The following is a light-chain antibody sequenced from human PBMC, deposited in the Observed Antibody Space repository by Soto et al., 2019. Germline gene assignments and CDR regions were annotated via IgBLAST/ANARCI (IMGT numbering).Light chain of an antibody. CDR3: QEYSKWPLFT. CDR2: AAS. CDR1: QSVRAN. J-gene: IGKJ3*01. Sequence: EIVVTQSPGILSVSPGDRATLSCRASQSVRANLAWYQQKPGQAPTLLIYAASTRATGIPARFTGSGSGTDFTLTIASLQSEDFAVYYCQEYSKWPLFTFGPGTRVDI. V-gene: IGKV3-15*01.